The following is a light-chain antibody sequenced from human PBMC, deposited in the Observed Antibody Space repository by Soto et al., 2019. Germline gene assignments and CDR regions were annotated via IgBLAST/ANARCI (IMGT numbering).Light chain of an antibody. CDR2: DAY. J-gene: IGKJ1*01. Sequence: DFQMTQSPSTLSASVGDRVTITCRDRENITRRLAEFQQMPGNAPKLLVYDAYSLASGVPQRFSGSASGIKFTLTLSSLQTDDFSSYCGQRYRNYDMFGQGTK. V-gene: IGKV1-5*01. CDR3: QRYRNYDM. CDR1: ENITRR.